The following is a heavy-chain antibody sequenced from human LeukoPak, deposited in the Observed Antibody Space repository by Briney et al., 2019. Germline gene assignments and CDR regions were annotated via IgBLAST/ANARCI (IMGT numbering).Heavy chain of an antibody. V-gene: IGHV3-33*01. CDR3: VRDPSGSGFAFDS. CDR1: GFIFSNDA. D-gene: IGHD1-1*01. J-gene: IGHJ4*02. Sequence: GRSLRLSCAASGFIFSNDAMHWVRQAPGKGLEWVAFIWFDGSNKHYADSVKGRFTISRDNSEDTLYLQMNSLRAEDTAAYYCVRDPSGSGFAFDSWGQGALVTVSS. CDR2: IWFDGSNK.